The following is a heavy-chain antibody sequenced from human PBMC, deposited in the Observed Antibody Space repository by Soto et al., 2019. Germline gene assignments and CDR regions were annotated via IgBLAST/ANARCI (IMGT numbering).Heavy chain of an antibody. CDR3: ASPSYVDTVMFFPDYYNYGIYV. CDR2: IIPIFGTA. Sequence: ASVKVSCKASGGTFSSYAISWVRQAPGQGLEWMGGIIPIFGTANYAQKFQGRVTITADESTSTAYMELSSLRSEDTAVYYCASPSYVDTVMFFPDYYNYGIYVRAQGATLTVS. D-gene: IGHD5-18*01. J-gene: IGHJ6*02. V-gene: IGHV1-69*13. CDR1: GGTFSSYA.